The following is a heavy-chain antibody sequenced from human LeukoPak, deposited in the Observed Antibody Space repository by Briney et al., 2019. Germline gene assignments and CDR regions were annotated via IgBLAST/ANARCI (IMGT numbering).Heavy chain of an antibody. CDR1: GGTFSSYA. D-gene: IGHD2-21*02. Sequence: SVKVSCKASGGTFSSYAISWVRQAPGQGLEWKGRIIPILGIANYAQKFQGRVTITADKSTSTAYMELSSLRSEDTAVYYCAIAYCGGDCYFNFDYWGQGTLVTVSS. CDR2: IIPILGIA. V-gene: IGHV1-69*04. CDR3: AIAYCGGDCYFNFDY. J-gene: IGHJ4*02.